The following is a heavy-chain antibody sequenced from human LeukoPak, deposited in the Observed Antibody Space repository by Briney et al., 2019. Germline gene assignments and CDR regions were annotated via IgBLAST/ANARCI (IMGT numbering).Heavy chain of an antibody. CDR2: IYYSGST. J-gene: IGHJ3*02. Sequence: TSETLSLICTVSGGSISSYYWSWIRQPPGKGLEWIGYIYYSGSTNYNPSLKSRVTISVDTSKNQFSLKLSSVTAADTAVYYCARALRWAFAFDIWGQGTMVTVSS. D-gene: IGHD1-26*01. CDR1: GGSISSYY. V-gene: IGHV4-59*01. CDR3: ARALRWAFAFDI.